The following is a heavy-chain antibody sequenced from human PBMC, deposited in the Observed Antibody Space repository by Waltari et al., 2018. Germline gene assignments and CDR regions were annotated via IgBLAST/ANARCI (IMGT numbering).Heavy chain of an antibody. J-gene: IGHJ3*02. CDR1: GFTFSNYG. D-gene: IGHD3-10*01. V-gene: IGHV3-48*01. Sequence: EEQLVESGGGLVRPGGSLRLSCAASGFTFSNYGMNWVRQTPGKGLEWLSDIYTSGSVIYADSVKGRFTVSRDNAKNFLFLQMDSLRVEDTAVYYCARGVPDIWGRGTMVTVSS. CDR2: IYTSGSVI. CDR3: ARGVPDI.